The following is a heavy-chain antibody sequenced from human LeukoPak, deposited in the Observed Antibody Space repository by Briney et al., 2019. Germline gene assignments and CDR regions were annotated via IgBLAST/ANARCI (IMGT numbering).Heavy chain of an antibody. Sequence: PGGSLRLSCGASGFTFSNYAMSWVRQAPGKGLEWVSGISGGGGSTYYADSVKGRFTISRDNSKNTLYLQMNSLSAEDTAVYYCAKLNRGTASPYYFDYWGQGTLVTVSS. J-gene: IGHJ4*02. CDR1: GFTFSNYA. CDR2: ISGGGGST. CDR3: AKLNRGTASPYYFDY. D-gene: IGHD2-15*01. V-gene: IGHV3-23*01.